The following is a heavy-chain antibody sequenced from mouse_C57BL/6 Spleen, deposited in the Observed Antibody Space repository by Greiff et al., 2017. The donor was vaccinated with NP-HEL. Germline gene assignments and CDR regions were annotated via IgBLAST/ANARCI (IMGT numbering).Heavy chain of an antibody. CDR1: GYSFTSYY. J-gene: IGHJ4*01. V-gene: IGHV1-66*01. D-gene: IGHD2-1*01. CDR3: ARDGNYASYAMDY. Sequence: VQLQQSGPELVKPGASVKISCKASGYSFTSYYIHWVKQRPGQGLEWIGWIYPGSGNTKYNEKFKGKATLTADTYSSTAYMQLSILTSEDSAIYYCARDGNYASYAMDYWGQGTSVTVSS. CDR2: IYPGSGNT.